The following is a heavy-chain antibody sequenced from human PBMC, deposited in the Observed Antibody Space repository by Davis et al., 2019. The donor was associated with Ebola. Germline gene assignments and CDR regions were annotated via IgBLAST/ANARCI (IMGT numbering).Heavy chain of an antibody. Sequence: ASVKVSCKTSGYTFTNYHITWVRQAPGQGLEWMGRITPLNGDTNYAQNLQGRVNMTTDASTRTAYLELRTLRSDDTARYYCATGEWSSLDYFDHWGQGTLVTVSS. CDR2: ITPLNGDT. CDR1: GYTFTNYH. V-gene: IGHV1-18*01. CDR3: ATGEWSSLDYFDH. J-gene: IGHJ4*02. D-gene: IGHD3-3*01.